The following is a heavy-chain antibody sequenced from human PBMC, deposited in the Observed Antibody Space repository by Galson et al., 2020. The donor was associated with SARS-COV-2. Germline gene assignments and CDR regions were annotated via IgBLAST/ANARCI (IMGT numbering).Heavy chain of an antibody. CDR3: AGDLESGVGNY. CDR2: ISSSSSYI. J-gene: IGHJ4*02. V-gene: IGHV3-21*01. CDR1: GFTFSSYS. D-gene: IGHD3-10*01. Sequence: GESLKISCAASGFTFSSYSMNWVRQAPGKGLEWVSSISSSSSYIYYADSVKGRFTISRDNAKNSLYLQMNSLRAEDTAVYYCAGDLESGVGNYWGQGTLVTVSS.